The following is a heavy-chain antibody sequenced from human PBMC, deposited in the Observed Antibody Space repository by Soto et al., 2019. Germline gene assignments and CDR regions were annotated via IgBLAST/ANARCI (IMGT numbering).Heavy chain of an antibody. CDR1: GFTVNSNY. Sequence: GGSLRLSCAASGFTVNSNYMSWVRQAPGQGLEWVSDIYSDGSTYHGDSVKGRFTISRDTSKNTLYLHMNSLRAEDTAVYYCARGVQYSTTKWFDSWGQGTLVTVSS. D-gene: IGHD5-18*01. CDR3: ARGVQYSTTKWFDS. J-gene: IGHJ5*01. V-gene: IGHV3-66*01. CDR2: IYSDGST.